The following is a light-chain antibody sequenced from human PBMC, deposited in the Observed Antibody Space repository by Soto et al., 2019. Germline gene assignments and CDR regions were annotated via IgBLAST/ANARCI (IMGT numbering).Light chain of an antibody. J-gene: IGKJ2*01. CDR2: SPS. CDR3: QQGQNWPLT. Sequence: EIVMTQSPATLSVSPGERATLSCRASQSISTELAWYQQKPGQPPRLLIYSPSTRAPGVPARFTGSGSGSEFTLTISGLQSEDFAVYYWQQGQNWPLTFGQGTRLEI. CDR1: QSISTE. V-gene: IGKV3-15*01.